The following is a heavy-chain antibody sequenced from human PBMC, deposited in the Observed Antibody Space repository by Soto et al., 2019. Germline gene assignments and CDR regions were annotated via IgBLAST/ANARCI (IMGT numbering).Heavy chain of an antibody. J-gene: IGHJ4*02. D-gene: IGHD4-17*01. Sequence: PSETLSLTCTASGGSISSYYWSWIRQPPGKGLEWIGYIYYSGSTNYNPSLKSRVTISVDTSKNQFSLKLSSVTAADTAVYYCARVYYGDYNPCYFDYWGQGTLVTVSS. CDR2: IYYSGST. CDR1: GGSISSYY. V-gene: IGHV4-59*01. CDR3: ARVYYGDYNPCYFDY.